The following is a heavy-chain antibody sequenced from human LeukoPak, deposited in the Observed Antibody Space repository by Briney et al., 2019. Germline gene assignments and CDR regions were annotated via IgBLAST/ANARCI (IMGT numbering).Heavy chain of an antibody. J-gene: IGHJ4*02. D-gene: IGHD3-22*01. CDR1: GLTFSSYG. CDR2: IRYDGSNK. V-gene: IGHV3-30*02. CDR3: AKCKRESSGYYSFDY. Sequence: PGGSLRLSCAASGLTFSSYGMHWVRQAPGKGLEWVAFIRYDGSNKYYADSVKGRFTVSRDNSKNTLYLQMSSLRAEDTAVYYCAKCKRESSGYYSFDYWGQGTLVTVSS.